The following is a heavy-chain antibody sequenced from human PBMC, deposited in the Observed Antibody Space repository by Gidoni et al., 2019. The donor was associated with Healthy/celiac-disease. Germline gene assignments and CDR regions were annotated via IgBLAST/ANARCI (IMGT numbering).Heavy chain of an antibody. Sequence: QVQLQQWGAGLLKPSETLSLTCAVYGGSFSGYYWSWLRQPPGKGLEWIGEINHSGSTNYNPSLKSRVTIAVDTSKNQFSLKLSSVTAADTAVYYCARGLYYYGSGSYPRSVYYYMDVWGKGTTVTVSS. CDR1: GGSFSGYY. D-gene: IGHD3-10*01. V-gene: IGHV4-34*01. J-gene: IGHJ6*03. CDR3: ARGLYYYGSGSYPRSVYYYMDV. CDR2: INHSGST.